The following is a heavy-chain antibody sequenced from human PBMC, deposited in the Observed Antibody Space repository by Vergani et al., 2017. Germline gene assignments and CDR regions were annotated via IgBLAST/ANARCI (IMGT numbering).Heavy chain of an antibody. CDR1: GYTFTGYY. D-gene: IGHD4-17*01. CDR2: INPNSGGT. J-gene: IGHJ2*01. CDR3: ARITTVTTLRDWYFDL. V-gene: IGHV1-2*02. Sequence: QVQLVQSGAEVKKPGASVKVSCKASGYTFTGYYMHWVRQAPGQGLEWMGWINPNSGGTNYAQKFPGRVTMTRDTSISTAYMELSRLRSDDTAVYYLARITTVTTLRDWYFDLWGRGTLVTVSS.